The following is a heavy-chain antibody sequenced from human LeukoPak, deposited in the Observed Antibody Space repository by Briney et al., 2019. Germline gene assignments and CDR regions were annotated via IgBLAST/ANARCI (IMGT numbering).Heavy chain of an antibody. D-gene: IGHD2-2*01. CDR3: ARDRAVVVQGDYYYGMDV. CDR1: GGSISSYY. J-gene: IGHJ6*02. Sequence: PSETLSLTCTVSGGSISSYYWSWIRQPPGKGLEWVGYIYYNGSTNYNPSLKSRVTISVDTSKNQFSLKLSSVTAADTAVYYCARDRAVVVQGDYYYGMDVWGQGTTVTVSS. CDR2: IYYNGST. V-gene: IGHV4-59*01.